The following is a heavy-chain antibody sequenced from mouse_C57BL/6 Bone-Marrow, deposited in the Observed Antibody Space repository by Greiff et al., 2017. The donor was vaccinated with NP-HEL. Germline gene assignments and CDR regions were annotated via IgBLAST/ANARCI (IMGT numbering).Heavy chain of an antibody. Sequence: EVQLQQSVAELVRPGASVKLSCTASGFNIKNTYMHWVKQRPEQGLEWIGRIDPANGNTKYAPKFQGKATITADTSSNTAYLQLSSLTSEDTAIYYCASWGAYYDYDVNWYFDAWGTGTTVTVSS. V-gene: IGHV14-3*01. CDR1: GFNIKNTY. D-gene: IGHD2-4*01. CDR3: ASWGAYYDYDVNWYFDA. J-gene: IGHJ1*03. CDR2: IDPANGNT.